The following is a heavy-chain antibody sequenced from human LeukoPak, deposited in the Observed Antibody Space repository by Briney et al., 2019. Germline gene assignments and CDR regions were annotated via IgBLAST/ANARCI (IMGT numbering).Heavy chain of an antibody. Sequence: ASVKVSCKASGYTFTSYGISWVRQAPGQGLEWMGWISAYNGNTNYAQELQGRVTMTTDTSTSTAYMELRSLRSDDTAVYYCARASYGSGSYYPIYGMDVWGQGTTVTVSS. J-gene: IGHJ6*02. CDR3: ARASYGSGSYYPIYGMDV. CDR2: ISAYNGNT. CDR1: GYTFTSYG. D-gene: IGHD3-10*01. V-gene: IGHV1-18*01.